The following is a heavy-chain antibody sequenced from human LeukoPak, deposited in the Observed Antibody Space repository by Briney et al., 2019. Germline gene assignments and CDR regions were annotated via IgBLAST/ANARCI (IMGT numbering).Heavy chain of an antibody. Sequence: SGGSLRLSCAASGFTFSSYEMNWVRRAPGKGLEWVSYISSSGSTIYYADSVKGRFTISRDNAKNSLYLQMSSLRAEDTAIYYCARDLFNAGYSNSGDSWGQGTPVTVSS. CDR1: GFTFSSYE. D-gene: IGHD6-13*01. CDR3: ARDLFNAGYSNSGDS. J-gene: IGHJ5*01. V-gene: IGHV3-48*03. CDR2: ISSSGSTI.